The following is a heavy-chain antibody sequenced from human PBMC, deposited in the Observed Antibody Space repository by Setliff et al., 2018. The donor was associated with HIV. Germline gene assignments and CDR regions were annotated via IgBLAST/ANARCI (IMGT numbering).Heavy chain of an antibody. CDR3: VRHGGEILLWSGRGNWFDP. D-gene: IGHD5-18*01. CDR1: GGSISSSNW. V-gene: IGHV4-4*02. Sequence: PSETLSLTCAVSGGSISSSNWWSWVRQPPGKGLEWIGEIYHGVSTNYNPSLKSRVTISVDTSKNQFSLKLSSVTAADTAVYYCVRHGGEILLWSGRGNWFDPWGQGTLVTVSS. J-gene: IGHJ5*02. CDR2: IYHGVST.